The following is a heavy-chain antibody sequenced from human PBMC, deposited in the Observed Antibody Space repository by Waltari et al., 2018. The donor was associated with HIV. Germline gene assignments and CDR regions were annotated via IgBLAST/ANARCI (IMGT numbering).Heavy chain of an antibody. J-gene: IGHJ4*02. CDR3: AKDCIAVAGTNYFDY. CDR1: GFTFSSYG. CDR2: ISYDGSNK. D-gene: IGHD6-19*01. Sequence: QVQLVESGGGVVQPGRSLRLSCAASGFTFSSYGMHWVRQAPGKGLEWVAVISYDGSNKYYADSVKGRFTISRDNSKNTLYLQMNSLRAEDTAVYYCAKDCIAVAGTNYFDYWGQGTLVTVSS. V-gene: IGHV3-30*18.